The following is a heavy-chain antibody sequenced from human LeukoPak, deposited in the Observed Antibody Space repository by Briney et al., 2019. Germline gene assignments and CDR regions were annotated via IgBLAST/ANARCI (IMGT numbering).Heavy chain of an antibody. CDR3: ARGLGDHYDSIKTRFDP. V-gene: IGHV4-59*01. CDR1: GGSISGYY. J-gene: IGHJ5*02. CDR2: IYYSGST. Sequence: SETLSLTCTVSGGSISGYYWSWIRQPPGKGLEWIGYIYYSGSTNYNPSLKSRVTISVDTSKNQFSLRLSSVTAADTAVYYCARGLGDHYDSIKTRFDPWGQGTLVTVSS. D-gene: IGHD3-22*01.